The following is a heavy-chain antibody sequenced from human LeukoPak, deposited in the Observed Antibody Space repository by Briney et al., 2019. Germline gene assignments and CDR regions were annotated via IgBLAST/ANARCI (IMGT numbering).Heavy chain of an antibody. V-gene: IGHV3-30-3*01. CDR2: ISYDGSNK. CDR3: ARTPSRGVYYDSPHFDY. D-gene: IGHD3-22*01. Sequence: GGSLRLSCAASGFTFSSYAMHWVRQAPGKGLEWVAVISYDGSNKYYADSVKGRFTTSRDNSKNTLYLQMNSLRAEDTAVYYCARTPSRGVYYDSPHFDYWGQGTLVTVSS. J-gene: IGHJ4*02. CDR1: GFTFSSYA.